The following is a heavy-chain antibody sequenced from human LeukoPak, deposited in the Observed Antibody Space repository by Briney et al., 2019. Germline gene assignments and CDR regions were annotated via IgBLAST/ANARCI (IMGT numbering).Heavy chain of an antibody. J-gene: IGHJ3*02. D-gene: IGHD3-10*01. V-gene: IGHV2-5*02. CDR2: IYWDDDK. CDR1: GFSLSTSGVG. Sequence: SGPTLVKPTQTLTLTRTFSGFSLSTSGVGVGWIRQPPGKALEWLALIYWDDDKRYSPSLKSRLTITKDTSKNQVVLTMTNMDPVDTATYYCAHRAEYYPKTNAFDIWGQGTMVTVSS. CDR3: AHRAEYYPKTNAFDI.